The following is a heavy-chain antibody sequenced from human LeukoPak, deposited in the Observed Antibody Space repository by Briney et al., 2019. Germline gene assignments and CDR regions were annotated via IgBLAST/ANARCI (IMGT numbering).Heavy chain of an antibody. Sequence: SETLSLTCTVSGGSISSGDHYWSWIRQPPGKGLEWIGDIYNSGGTYYNPSLKSRVTISVDTSKNQFSLKLTSVSAADTAVYYCARGRGSGTLAFSFDYWGQGTLVTVSS. J-gene: IGHJ4*02. V-gene: IGHV4-30-4*08. CDR2: IYNSGGT. D-gene: IGHD1-7*01. CDR1: GGSISSGDHY. CDR3: ARGRGSGTLAFSFDY.